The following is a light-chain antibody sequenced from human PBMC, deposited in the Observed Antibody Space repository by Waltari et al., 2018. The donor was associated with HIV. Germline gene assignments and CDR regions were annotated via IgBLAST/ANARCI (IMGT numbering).Light chain of an antibody. CDR3: QSFDSSLNAYV. CDR1: PSNIGATFV. CDR2: ATP. J-gene: IGLJ1*01. V-gene: IGLV1-40*02. Sequence: QSVLTQPPSVSGAPDQGVIIPCTGSPSNIGATFVVTWSQLLPGTAPNLRIYATPHRPSGFPVRFSGSKSGTSSSLAITGLQAEDEAEYYCQSFDSSLNAYVFGPGTTVVVL.